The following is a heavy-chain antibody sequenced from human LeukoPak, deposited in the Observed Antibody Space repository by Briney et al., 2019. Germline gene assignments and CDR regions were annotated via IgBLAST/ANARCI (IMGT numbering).Heavy chain of an antibody. CDR1: GYTFTSYA. J-gene: IGHJ4*02. CDR2: INTNTGNP. CDR3: ARDPHQIVGATTFFDY. V-gene: IGHV7-4-1*02. Sequence: ASVKVSCKASGYTFTSYAMNWVRPAPGQGLEWMGWINTNTGNPTSAQGFTGRFVFSLDTSVSTAYLQISSLKAEDTAVYYCARDPHQIVGATTFFDYWGQGTLVTVSS. D-gene: IGHD1-26*01.